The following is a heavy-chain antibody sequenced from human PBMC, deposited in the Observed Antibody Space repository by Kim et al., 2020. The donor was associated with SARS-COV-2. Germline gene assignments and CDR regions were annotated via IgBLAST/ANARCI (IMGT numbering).Heavy chain of an antibody. Sequence: GGSLRLSCAASGFTFSNYGMAWVRQAPGKGLEWVSLISGSGGNTYYADSVKGRFTISRDNSNNILYLQMNSLRPEDTALYYCAKRIIPSGSSGWMGLDCWGQGTLVSVSS. J-gene: IGHJ4*02. CDR1: GFTFSNYG. CDR2: ISGSGGNT. D-gene: IGHD6-19*01. CDR3: AKRIIPSGSSGWMGLDC. V-gene: IGHV3-23*01.